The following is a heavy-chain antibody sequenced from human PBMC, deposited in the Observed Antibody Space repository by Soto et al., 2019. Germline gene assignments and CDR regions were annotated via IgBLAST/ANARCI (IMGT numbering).Heavy chain of an antibody. CDR2: INPSDGTT. V-gene: IGHV1-46*01. Sequence: QVQLVQSGAEVRKPGASVRVSCKASGYTFTTYFMQWVRQAPGQGLEWMGIINPSDGTTSYAQKVPGRVTVTRDTSTSTVYMDLSSLRSEDTAVYYCETSLQLRKGWAFDHWGQGTLVTVSS. CDR1: GYTFTTYF. D-gene: IGHD1-7*01. CDR3: ETSLQLRKGWAFDH. J-gene: IGHJ4*02.